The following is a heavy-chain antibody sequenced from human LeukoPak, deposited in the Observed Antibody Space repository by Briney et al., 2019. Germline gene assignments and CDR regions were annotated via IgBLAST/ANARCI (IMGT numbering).Heavy chain of an antibody. Sequence: GRSLRLSCAASGFTFDDYAMHWVRQAPGKGLEWVSGISWNSGSIGYADSVKGRFTISRDNAKNSLYLQMNSLRAEDMALYYCAKDGSGYDFWSGYSYFGYWGQGTLVTVSS. CDR1: GFTFDDYA. CDR3: AKDGSGYDFWSGYSYFGY. V-gene: IGHV3-9*03. D-gene: IGHD3-3*01. CDR2: ISWNSGSI. J-gene: IGHJ4*02.